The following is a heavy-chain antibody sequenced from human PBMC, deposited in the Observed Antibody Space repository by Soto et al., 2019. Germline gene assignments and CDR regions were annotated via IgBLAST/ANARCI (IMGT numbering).Heavy chain of an antibody. Sequence: SVKVSCKASGGTFSSYAISWVRQAPGQGLEWMGGIIPIFGTANYAQKFQGRVTITADESTSTAYMELSSLRSEDTAVYYCARSGDSSGYYSYYFDYWGQGTLVTVSS. J-gene: IGHJ4*02. CDR1: GGTFSSYA. CDR3: ARSGDSSGYYSYYFDY. D-gene: IGHD3-22*01. CDR2: IIPIFGTA. V-gene: IGHV1-69*13.